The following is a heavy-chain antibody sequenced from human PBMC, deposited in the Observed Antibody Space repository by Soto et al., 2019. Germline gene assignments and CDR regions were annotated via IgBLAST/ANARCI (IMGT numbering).Heavy chain of an antibody. CDR2: IIPILGRA. Sequence: QVQLVQSGAEVKKPGSSVKLSCKASGGPFSSYHISWVRQAPGQGLEWVGRIIPILGRANNAQHFQGRVTLTADTSPNTAYLELSSLTSEDTAVYSCAIVGGTTSSNWFDPWGHGTLVTVSS. V-gene: IGHV1-69*08. CDR1: GGPFSSYH. CDR3: AIVGGTTSSNWFDP. J-gene: IGHJ5*02. D-gene: IGHD4-17*01.